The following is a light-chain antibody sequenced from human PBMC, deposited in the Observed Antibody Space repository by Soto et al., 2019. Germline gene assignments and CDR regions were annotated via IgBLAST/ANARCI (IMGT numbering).Light chain of an antibody. CDR2: GAS. Sequence: EIVMTQSPATLSVSPGETATLSCRASQSVSSNLAWYQQKPGQAPRLLIYGASTRATGIPARFSGSESGTEFTLTISSLQSEDFAVYYCQQYNNWPPLMCTFGQGTKLEI. CDR1: QSVSSN. V-gene: IGKV3D-15*01. CDR3: QQYNNWPPLMCT. J-gene: IGKJ2*02.